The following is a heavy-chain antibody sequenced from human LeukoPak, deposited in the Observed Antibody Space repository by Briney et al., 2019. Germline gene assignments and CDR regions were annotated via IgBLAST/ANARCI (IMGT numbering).Heavy chain of an antibody. Sequence: PSETLSLTCTVSGGSISSGGYSWSWIRQHPGKGLEWIGYIYYSGSTYYNPSLKSRVTISVDTSKNQFSLKLSSVTAADTAVYYCARGRSKLALDYWGQGTLVTVSS. J-gene: IGHJ4*02. V-gene: IGHV4-31*03. CDR3: ARGRSKLALDY. D-gene: IGHD4-11*01. CDR2: IYYSGST. CDR1: GGSISSGGYS.